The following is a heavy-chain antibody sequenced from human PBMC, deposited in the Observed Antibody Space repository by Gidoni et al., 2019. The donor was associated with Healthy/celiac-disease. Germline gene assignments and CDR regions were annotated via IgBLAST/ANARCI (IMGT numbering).Heavy chain of an antibody. J-gene: IGHJ2*01. CDR1: GFDFSSYS. D-gene: IGHD3-22*01. CDR3: ASISATYYYDSSGYSVWYFDL. Sequence: VQLMESGGGLAKPGGSLRLEGAASGFDFSSYSMTWVRQAPGKGLEWVSSISRSRSAIDYAESVKVRFTISRDNAKNSLYLQMNSLRAEDTAVYYCASISATYYYDSSGYSVWYFDLWGRGTLVTVSS. V-gene: IGHV3-21*01. CDR2: ISRSRSAI.